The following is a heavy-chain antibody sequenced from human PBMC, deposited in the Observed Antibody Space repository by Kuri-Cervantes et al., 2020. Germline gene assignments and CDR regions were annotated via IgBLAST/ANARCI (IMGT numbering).Heavy chain of an antibody. Sequence: GGSLRLSCKGSGYSFTSYWIGWVRQMPGKGLEWMGIIYPGDSDTRYSPSFQGQVTISADKSISTAYLQWSSLKASDTAPYYCARIVVVPAAKAYYYMDVWGKGTTVTVSS. CDR2: IYPGDSDT. CDR1: GYSFTSYW. CDR3: ARIVVVPAAKAYYYMDV. V-gene: IGHV5-51*01. J-gene: IGHJ6*03. D-gene: IGHD2-2*01.